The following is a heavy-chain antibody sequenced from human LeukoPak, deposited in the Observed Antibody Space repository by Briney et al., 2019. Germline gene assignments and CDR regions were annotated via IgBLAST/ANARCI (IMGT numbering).Heavy chain of an antibody. D-gene: IGHD6-19*01. V-gene: IGHV1-58*02. CDR1: GFTFTNSA. CDR2: IVVGRGNT. CDR3: AADDQRWLE. Sequence: GTSVKVSCKASGFTFTNSAMQWVRQARGQRLEWIGWIVVGRGNTNYAQMFQERVTITRDMSTSTAYMELSSLRSEDTAVYYCAADDQRWLEWGQGTLVTVSS. J-gene: IGHJ4*02.